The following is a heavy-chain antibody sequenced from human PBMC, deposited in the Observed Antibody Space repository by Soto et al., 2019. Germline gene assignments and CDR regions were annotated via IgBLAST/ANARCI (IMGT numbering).Heavy chain of an antibody. CDR1: GFTFSSYW. CDR3: ARDRAVEMATMAWYCGL. J-gene: IGHJ2*01. CDR2: IKQDGSEK. V-gene: IGHV3-7*01. D-gene: IGHD5-12*01. Sequence: EVQLVESGGGLVQPGGSLRLSCAASGFTFSSYWMSWVRQAPGKGLEWVANIKQDGSEKYYVDSVKGRFTISRDNAKNSLYLQMNSLRAEDTAVAYGARDRAVEMATMAWYCGLWCRGTLVTVSS.